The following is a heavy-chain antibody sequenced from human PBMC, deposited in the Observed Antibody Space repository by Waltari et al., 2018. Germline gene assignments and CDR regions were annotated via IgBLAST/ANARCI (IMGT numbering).Heavy chain of an antibody. J-gene: IGHJ6*01. V-gene: IGHV4-38-2*01. Sequence: VHLQESGPGLVKPSETLSLTCGVPDYSIRTGSLRGWIRQPPGKGLAWIGSWSRSGGTYYNPSLQSRVTISADTSKNQFSLNLTSVTAADTAVYYCARVSSSWYLGDYFYYGVDVWGQGATVTVSS. CDR1: DYSIRTGSL. CDR2: WSRSGGT. CDR3: ARVSSSWYLGDYFYYGVDV. D-gene: IGHD6-13*01.